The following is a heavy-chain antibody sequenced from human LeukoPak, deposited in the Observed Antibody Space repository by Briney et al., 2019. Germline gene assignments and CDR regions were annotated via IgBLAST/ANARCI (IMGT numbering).Heavy chain of an antibody. V-gene: IGHV3-30*03. CDR2: ISYDGSNK. D-gene: IGHD2-21*02. CDR1: GFTFDKAW. J-gene: IGHJ3*02. Sequence: GGSLRLSCAASGFTFDKAWMTWVRQAPGKGLEWVAAISYDGSNKNYADSVKGRFTISRGNSKNTLYLQMDNLRAEDTAVYYCARVTTAIPDAFDIWGQGTMVTVSS. CDR3: ARVTTAIPDAFDI.